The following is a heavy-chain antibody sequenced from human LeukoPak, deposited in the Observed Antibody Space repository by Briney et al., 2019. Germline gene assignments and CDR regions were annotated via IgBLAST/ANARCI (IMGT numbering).Heavy chain of an antibody. J-gene: IGHJ4*02. D-gene: IGHD6-19*01. V-gene: IGHV1-18*01. CDR1: GYTFTNSG. CDR3: ARGTVSGGSPFDY. CDR2: ISAYNGDT. Sequence: ASVKVSCKASGYTFTNSGISWVRQAPGQGVEWMGWISAYNGDTNYAQNLQGRVTMTTDTPTGTAHMELRGLRSDDTGVYYCARGTVSGGSPFDYWGQGTLVTVSS.